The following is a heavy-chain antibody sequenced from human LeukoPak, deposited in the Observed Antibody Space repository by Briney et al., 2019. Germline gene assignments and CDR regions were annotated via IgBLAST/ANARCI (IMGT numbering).Heavy chain of an antibody. V-gene: IGHV1-69*06. CDR3: ASSNGYSSGWYLPITDY. Sequence: SVKVSCKASGYTFTGYYMHWVRQAPGQGLEWMGGIIPIFGTANYAQKFQGRVTITADKSTSTAYMELSSLRSEDTAVYYCASSNGYSSGWYLPITDYWGQGTQVTVSS. CDR1: GYTFTGYY. J-gene: IGHJ4*02. D-gene: IGHD6-19*01. CDR2: IIPIFGTA.